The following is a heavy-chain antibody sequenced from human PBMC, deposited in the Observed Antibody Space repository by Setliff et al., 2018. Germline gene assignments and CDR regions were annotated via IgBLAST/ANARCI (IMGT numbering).Heavy chain of an antibody. CDR1: GYTFTSYG. CDR3: ARVAAAGPSILYMDV. D-gene: IGHD6-13*01. Sequence: ASVKVSCKASGYTFTSYGTSWVRQAPGQGLEWMGWISAYNGNTNYAQKLQGRVTMTTDTSTSTAYMELRSLRSDDTAVYYCARVAAAGPSILYMDVWGKGTTVTVSS. J-gene: IGHJ6*03. CDR2: ISAYNGNT. V-gene: IGHV1-18*01.